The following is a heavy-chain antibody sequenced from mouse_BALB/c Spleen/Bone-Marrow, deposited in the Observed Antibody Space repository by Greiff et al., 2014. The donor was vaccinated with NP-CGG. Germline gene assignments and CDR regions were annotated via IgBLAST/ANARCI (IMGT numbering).Heavy chain of an antibody. J-gene: IGHJ4*01. V-gene: IGHV1-54*01. CDR2: INSGSGGT. D-gene: IGHD2-4*01. Sequence: VKLQESGAELVRPGISVKVSCKGSGYAFTNYLIEWVKQRPGQGLEWIGVINSGSGGTKYNEKFKGKATLTADKSSSTAYMQLSSLTSDDSAVYFCARAITDAMDYWGQGTSVTVSS. CDR1: GYAFTNYL. CDR3: ARAITDAMDY.